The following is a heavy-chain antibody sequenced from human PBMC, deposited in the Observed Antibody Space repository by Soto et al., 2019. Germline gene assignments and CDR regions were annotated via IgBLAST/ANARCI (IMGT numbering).Heavy chain of an antibody. CDR1: GFTFSSYG. Sequence: QVQLVESGGGVVQPGRSLRLSCAASGFTFSSYGMHWVRQAPGKGLEWVAVIWYDGSNKYYADSVKGRFTISRDNSKNRLYFQMNSLGAEKRAGYYCGRDGAVGAFGGSFASGGQGTLVTV. J-gene: IGHJ4*02. V-gene: IGHV3-33*01. CDR3: GRDGAVGAFGGSFAS. D-gene: IGHD3-10*01. CDR2: IWYDGSNK.